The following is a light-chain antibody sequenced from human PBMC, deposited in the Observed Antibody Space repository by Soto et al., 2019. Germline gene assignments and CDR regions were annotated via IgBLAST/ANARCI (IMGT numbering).Light chain of an antibody. CDR1: SSSIGSNY. Sequence: SVLTQPPSVSAAPGQMVTISCSGSSSSIGSNYASWYQQLPGTAPKLLIYENNKRPSGIPDRFSGSKSGTSATLGIAGLQTGDEADYYSGTWDSSLSVYVPGTGTKVTVL. CDR3: GTWDSSLSVYV. CDR2: ENN. J-gene: IGLJ1*01. V-gene: IGLV1-51*01.